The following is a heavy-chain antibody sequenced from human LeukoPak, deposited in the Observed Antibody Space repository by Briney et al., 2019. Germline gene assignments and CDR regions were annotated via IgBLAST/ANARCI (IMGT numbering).Heavy chain of an antibody. V-gene: IGHV1-8*01. CDR1: GYTFTSYD. J-gene: IGHJ5*02. Sequence: ASVKVSCKASGYTFTSYDINWVRQATGQGLEWMGWMNPNSGNTGYAQKFQGRVTMTRNTAINTAYMELSSLRSDDTAVYYCARGRWTEYCSSTNCYSGLDPWGQGTLVTVSS. D-gene: IGHD2-2*02. CDR3: ARGRWTEYCSSTNCYSGLDP. CDR2: MNPNSGNT.